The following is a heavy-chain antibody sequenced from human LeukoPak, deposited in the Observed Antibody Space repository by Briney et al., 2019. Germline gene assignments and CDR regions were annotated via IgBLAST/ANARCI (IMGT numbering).Heavy chain of an antibody. CDR3: ARADGSS. V-gene: IGHV3-74*01. J-gene: IGHJ4*02. CDR2: IKSDGSVT. CDR1: GFTFSSYW. Sequence: PGGSLRLSCAASGFTFSSYWMDWARQAPGKGLVWVSRIKSDGSVTTYADSVKGRFTISRDNAKNTLFLQMNSLRADDTAVYYCARADGSSWGQGTLVTVSS. D-gene: IGHD6-13*01.